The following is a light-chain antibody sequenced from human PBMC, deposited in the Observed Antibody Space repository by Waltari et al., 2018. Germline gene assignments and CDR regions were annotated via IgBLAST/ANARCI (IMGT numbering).Light chain of an antibody. V-gene: IGKV1-5*03. CDR3: QQYNNYSPLT. J-gene: IGKJ4*01. CDR2: KAS. CDR1: QSISSW. Sequence: DIQMTQSPSTLSAFVGDRVTIPCRASQSISSWLAWYQQKLGKAPKLLIYKASILETGVPSRFSGSGSGTEFTLTISSLQPYDFATYYCQQYNNYSPLTFGGGTKVEIK.